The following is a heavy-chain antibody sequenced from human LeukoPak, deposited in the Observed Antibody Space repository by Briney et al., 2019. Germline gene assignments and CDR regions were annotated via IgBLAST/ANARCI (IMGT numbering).Heavy chain of an antibody. J-gene: IGHJ3*02. D-gene: IGHD3-16*01. V-gene: IGHV3-53*01. CDR3: ATDLLGGGTFDI. Sequence: GGSLRFSGAASGFTVSNNFMNWVRQAPGKGLKWVSDYADAVKGRFPMSRDNSKNTLYLQMNSLRAEDPAISYCATDLLGGGTFDIWGQGPMVTVSS. CDR1: GFTVSNNF.